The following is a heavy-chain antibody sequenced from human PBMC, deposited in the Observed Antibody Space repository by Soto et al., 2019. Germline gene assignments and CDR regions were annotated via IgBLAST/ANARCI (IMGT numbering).Heavy chain of an antibody. CDR1: GDSFSSGAYY. D-gene: IGHD3-22*01. J-gene: IGHJ5*02. V-gene: IGHV4-31*03. Sequence: PSETLSLTCTVSGDSFSSGAYYWSWIRQFPGKELEWIGYIHYSGSTYYNPSLESRVTISVDTSKNQFSLTLSSVTAADTAVYYCARTTDSSGYFQFWFDPWGLGTLVTVSS. CDR3: ARTTDSSGYFQFWFDP. CDR2: IHYSGST.